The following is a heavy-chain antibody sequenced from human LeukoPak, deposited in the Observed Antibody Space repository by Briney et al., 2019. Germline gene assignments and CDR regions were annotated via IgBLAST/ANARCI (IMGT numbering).Heavy chain of an antibody. CDR1: GYSINSGYY. V-gene: IGHV4-38-2*02. CDR2: IYYSGST. J-gene: IGHJ5*02. Sequence: SETLSLTCTVSGYSINSGYYWGWIRQPPGKGLEWIGSIYYSGSTYYNPSLKSRVTISVDTSKNQFSLKLSSVTAADTAVYYCAREGSSSWYTGFDPWGQGTLVTVSS. D-gene: IGHD6-13*01. CDR3: AREGSSSWYTGFDP.